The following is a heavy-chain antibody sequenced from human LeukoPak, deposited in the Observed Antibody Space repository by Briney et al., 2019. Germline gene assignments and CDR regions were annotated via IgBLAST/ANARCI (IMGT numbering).Heavy chain of an antibody. CDR2: ISTSFGGI. Sequence: GSLTVSCKASGYTFTAYYMHGVGQAAGEELEGMGWISTSFGGIKFVQKFQDRLTMTRDTSISKAYMELSRQRSDDTAVYYCARGSTGGYFDYWRQGPLAAVSS. V-gene: IGHV1-2*02. J-gene: IGHJ4*02. D-gene: IGHD2-8*02. CDR1: GYTFTAYY. CDR3: ARGSTGGYFDY.